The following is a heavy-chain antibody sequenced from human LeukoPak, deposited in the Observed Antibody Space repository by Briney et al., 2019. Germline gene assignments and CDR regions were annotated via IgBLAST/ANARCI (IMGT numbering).Heavy chain of an antibody. CDR1: GYTFTSYG. CDR3: ARGPPNHYASGTYYNEAHYYGMDV. V-gene: IGHV1-18*01. J-gene: IGHJ6*02. Sequence: ASVKVSCKASGYTFTSYGISWVRQAPGQGLEWMGWISAKNGFTNYVQKLQGRVTVTIDTSTSTAYMELRSLRSDDTAVYYCARGPPNHYASGTYYNEAHYYGMDVWGQGTTVTVSS. CDR2: ISAKNGFT. D-gene: IGHD3-10*01.